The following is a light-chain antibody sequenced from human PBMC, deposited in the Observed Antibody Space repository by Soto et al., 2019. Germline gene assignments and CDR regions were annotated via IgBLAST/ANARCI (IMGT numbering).Light chain of an antibody. CDR1: QSRGSNF. CDR3: QLYGISPH. CDR2: ASS. V-gene: IGKV3-20*01. J-gene: IGKJ5*01. Sequence: ILFAQSPSTPSFSPWEKATLSCKTSQSRGSNFLAWYQHKPGQAPRLLIYASSNRATGIPDRFSGSASGTDFTLTINRLEPEDFAVYYCQLYGISPHFGQGTRLEI.